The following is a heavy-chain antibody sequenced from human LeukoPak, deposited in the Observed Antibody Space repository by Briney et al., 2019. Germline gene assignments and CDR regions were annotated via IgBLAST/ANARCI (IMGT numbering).Heavy chain of an antibody. V-gene: IGHV4-4*07. Sequence: SETLSLTCTVSGGSISSYYWSWIRQPAGKGLEWIGRIYTSGSTNYNPSLKSRVTMSVDTSKNQFSLKLSSVTAADTAVYYCARLNPPSFIAVAGRGAFDIWGQGTMVTVSS. CDR3: ARLNPPSFIAVAGRGAFDI. CDR2: IYTSGST. J-gene: IGHJ3*02. D-gene: IGHD6-19*01. CDR1: GGSISSYY.